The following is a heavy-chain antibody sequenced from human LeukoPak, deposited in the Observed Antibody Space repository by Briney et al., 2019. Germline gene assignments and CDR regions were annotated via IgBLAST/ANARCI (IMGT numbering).Heavy chain of an antibody. D-gene: IGHD4-17*01. V-gene: IGHV4-34*01. CDR1: GGSFSGYY. CDR2: ISRDGST. Sequence: SETLSLTCAVYGGSFSGYYWSWIRQSPGKGLEWIGEISRDGSTYYNPSLKSRVTISVDTSKNQFSLKLSSVTAADTAVYYCARDHKEADSGVYGDYRYFDYWGQGTLVTVSS. CDR3: ARDHKEADSGVYGDYRYFDY. J-gene: IGHJ4*02.